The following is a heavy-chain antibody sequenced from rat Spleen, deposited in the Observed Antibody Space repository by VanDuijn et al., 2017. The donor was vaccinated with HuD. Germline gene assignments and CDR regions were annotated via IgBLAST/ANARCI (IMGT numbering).Heavy chain of an antibody. CDR1: GFSLISYS. J-gene: IGHJ3*01. CDR2: IWGEEST. D-gene: IGHD1-11*01. CDR3: TRSYGGYSQHWFAY. Sequence: QVQLKESGPGLVQPSQTLSLTCTVSGFSLISYSVHWVRQSPGKGLEWMGGIWGEESTDDNSGRKSRLSISRDTSKSKVFLKMKSLQTDDIGIYFCTRSYGGYSQHWFAYWGQGTLVTVPS. V-gene: IGHV2-1*01.